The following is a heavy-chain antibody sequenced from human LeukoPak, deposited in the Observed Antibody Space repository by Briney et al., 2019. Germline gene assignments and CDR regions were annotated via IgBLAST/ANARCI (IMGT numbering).Heavy chain of an antibody. V-gene: IGHV3-7*01. D-gene: IGHD2-21*02. CDR2: IKQDGSEK. J-gene: IGHJ3*02. Sequence: GGSLRLSCAASGFTFSSYWMSWVRQAPGKELEWVANIKQDGSEKYYVDSVKGRFTISRDNAKNSLYLQMNSLRAEDTAVYYCARDRGPTDRGAFDIWGQGTMVTVSS. CDR3: ARDRGPTDRGAFDI. CDR1: GFTFSSYW.